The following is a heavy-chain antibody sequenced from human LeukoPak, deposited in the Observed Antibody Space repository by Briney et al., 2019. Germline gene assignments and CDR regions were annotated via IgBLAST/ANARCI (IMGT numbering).Heavy chain of an antibody. CDR1: GVSISSGDYY. D-gene: IGHD3-22*01. Sequence: TSQTLSLTCTVSGVSISSGDYYWSWIRQPPGKGLERIGYTYYSGSTYYNPSLKSRVTISVDTSKNQFSLKLSSVTAADTAVYYCARPYYYDSRIDPWGQGTRVTVSS. V-gene: IGHV4-30-4*01. J-gene: IGHJ5*02. CDR3: ARPYYYDSRIDP. CDR2: TYYSGST.